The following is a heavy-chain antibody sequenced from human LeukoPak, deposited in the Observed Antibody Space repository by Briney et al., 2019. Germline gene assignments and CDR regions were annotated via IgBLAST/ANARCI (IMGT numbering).Heavy chain of an antibody. V-gene: IGHV3-9*01. CDR1: GFTFDDYA. Sequence: GGSLRLSCAASGFTFDDYAMRWVRQAPGKGLEWVSGISWNSGSIGYADSVKGRFTISRDNAKNSLYLQMNSLRAEDTAVYYCARDIDSYGYYRCGAWGQGTLVTVSS. J-gene: IGHJ5*02. CDR3: ARDIDSYGYYRCGA. D-gene: IGHD3-22*01. CDR2: ISWNSGSI.